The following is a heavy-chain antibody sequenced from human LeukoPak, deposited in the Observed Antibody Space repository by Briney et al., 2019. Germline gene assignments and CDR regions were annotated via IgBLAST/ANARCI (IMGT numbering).Heavy chain of an antibody. D-gene: IGHD3-3*01. CDR3: ARAYDFWSGGDY. CDR1: GYTFTGYY. Sequence: ASVKVSCKASGYTFTGYYMHWVRQAPGQGLERMGWINPNSGGTNYAQKLQGRVTMTTDTSTSTAYMELRSLRSDDTAVYYCARAYDFWSGGDYWGQGTLVTVSS. V-gene: IGHV1-2*02. CDR2: INPNSGGT. J-gene: IGHJ4*02.